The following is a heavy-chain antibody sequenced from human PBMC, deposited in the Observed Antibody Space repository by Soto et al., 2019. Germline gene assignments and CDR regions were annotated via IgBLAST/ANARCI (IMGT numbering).Heavy chain of an antibody. CDR3: AVRAFSSGWYSFFDY. CDR1: GGSFSGYY. D-gene: IGHD6-19*01. J-gene: IGHJ4*02. V-gene: IGHV4-34*01. CDR2: INHSGST. Sequence: QVQLQQWGAGLLKPSETLSLTRAVYGGSFSGYYWSWIRQPPGKGLECIGEINHSGSTNYNPSLKSRVTISVDTSKNQFSMKLSSVTAADTAVYYCAVRAFSSGWYSFFDYWGQGTLVTVSS.